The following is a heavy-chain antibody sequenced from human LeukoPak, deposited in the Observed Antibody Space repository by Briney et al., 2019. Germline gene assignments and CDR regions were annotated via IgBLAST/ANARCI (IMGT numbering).Heavy chain of an antibody. V-gene: IGHV1-18*01. D-gene: IGHD3-10*01. Sequence: ASVKVSCKASGYTFTSYGISWVRQAPGQGLEWMGWISAYNGNTNYAQKFQGRVTITRNTSISTAYMELSSLRSEDTAVYYCARSGVITMVRGVIGSWFDPWGQGTLVTVSS. CDR2: ISAYNGNT. CDR3: ARSGVITMVRGVIGSWFDP. CDR1: GYTFTSYG. J-gene: IGHJ5*02.